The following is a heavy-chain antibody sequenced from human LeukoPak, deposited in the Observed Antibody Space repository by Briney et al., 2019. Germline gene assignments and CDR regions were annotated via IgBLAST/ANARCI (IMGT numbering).Heavy chain of an antibody. V-gene: IGHV4-38-2*01. Sequence: PSETLSLTCAASGYSISSASYWGWIRQPPGKGLEWIGNIYHSGSPYYNPSLKSRVTISVDTSKNQFSLKLSSVTAADTAVYYCARPISSQGYFGVVIDWGQGTLVTASS. CDR3: ARPISSQGYFGVVID. D-gene: IGHD3-3*01. CDR1: GYSISSASY. J-gene: IGHJ4*02. CDR2: IYHSGSP.